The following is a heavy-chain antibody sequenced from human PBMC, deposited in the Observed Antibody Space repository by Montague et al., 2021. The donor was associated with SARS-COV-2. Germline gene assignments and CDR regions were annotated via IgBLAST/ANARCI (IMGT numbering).Heavy chain of an antibody. Sequence: SETLSLTCTVSGGPISSYSWSWIRQPPGKGLEWIGSIFYSGSTNYNPSLKSRVTVSVDTSKKQFSLKLSSVTAADTAVYYCARLGLGGYDILTGCYQSGMDVWGQGTTVTVSS. CDR2: IFYSGST. CDR3: ARLGLGGYDILTGCYQSGMDV. D-gene: IGHD3-9*01. J-gene: IGHJ6*02. V-gene: IGHV4-59*08. CDR1: GGPISSYS.